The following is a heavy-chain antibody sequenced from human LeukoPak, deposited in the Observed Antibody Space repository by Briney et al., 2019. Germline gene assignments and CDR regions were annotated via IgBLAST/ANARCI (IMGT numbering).Heavy chain of an antibody. J-gene: IGHJ3*02. CDR1: GNTFTSYY. V-gene: IGHV1-46*01. CDR2: INPSGGST. D-gene: IGHD2-2*01. CDR3: ARGIVPAAKSLPPDAFDI. Sequence: ASVKVSCKASGNTFTSYYMHWVRQAPGQGLEWMGIINPSGGSTSYAQKFQGRVTMTRDTSTSTVYMELSSLRSEDTAVYYCARGIVPAAKSLPPDAFDIWGQGTMVTVSS.